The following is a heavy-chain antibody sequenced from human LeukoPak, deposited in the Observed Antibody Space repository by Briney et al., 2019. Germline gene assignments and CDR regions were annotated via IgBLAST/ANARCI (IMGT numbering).Heavy chain of an antibody. CDR2: MNPNSGNT. V-gene: IGHV1-8*01. CDR1: GYTFTSYD. Sequence: ASVKVSCKASGYTFTSYDINWVRQATRQGLEWMGWMNPNSGNTGYAQKFQGRVTMTRNTSISTAYMELSSLRSEDTAVYYCARGRVRSYYDILTGPTWFDPWGQGTLVTVSS. J-gene: IGHJ5*02. CDR3: ARGRVRSYYDILTGPTWFDP. D-gene: IGHD3-9*01.